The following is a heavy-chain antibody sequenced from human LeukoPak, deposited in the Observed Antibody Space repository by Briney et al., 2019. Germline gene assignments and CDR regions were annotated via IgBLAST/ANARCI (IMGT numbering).Heavy chain of an antibody. D-gene: IGHD6-13*01. J-gene: IGHJ5*02. Sequence: GGSLRLSCAASGFTFGSYSMDWVRQAPGKGLEWISYISSSGSVTYYADSVKGRFTISRDNGKNSLYLQIDNLRVEDTAVYYCARSLYSSSWNNWFDPWGQGTLVTVSS. CDR1: GFTFGSYS. V-gene: IGHV3-48*01. CDR2: ISSSGSVT. CDR3: ARSLYSSSWNNWFDP.